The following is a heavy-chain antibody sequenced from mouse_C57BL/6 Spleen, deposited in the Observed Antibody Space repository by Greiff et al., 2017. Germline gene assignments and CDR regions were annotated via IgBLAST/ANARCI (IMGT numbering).Heavy chain of an antibody. V-gene: IGHV1-80*01. J-gene: IGHJ4*01. D-gene: IGHD1-1*01. CDR2: IYPGDGDT. CDR1: GYAFSSYW. CDR3: AIPFTTVVAEGIMDY. Sequence: QVQLQQSGAELVKPGASVKISCKASGYAFSSYWMNWVKQRPGKGLEWIGQIYPGDGDTNYNGKFKGKATLTADKSSSTAYMQLSSLTSEDSAFYFCAIPFTTVVAEGIMDYWGKGTSVTVSS.